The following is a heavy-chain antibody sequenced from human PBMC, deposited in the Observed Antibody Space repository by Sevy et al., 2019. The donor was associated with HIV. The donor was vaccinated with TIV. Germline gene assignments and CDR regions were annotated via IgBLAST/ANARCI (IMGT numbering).Heavy chain of an antibody. D-gene: IGHD2-15*01. CDR3: AKRRVQSGLSGGGANYGWDV. CDR1: GFPFSNYA. J-gene: IGHJ6*02. CDR2: LIGGGSRT. V-gene: IGHV3-23*01. Sequence: GGYLRLSCAASGFPFSNYAMSWIRQAPGKGLEWVSTLIGGGSRTYYADSVTGRFTISRDNSKNTLYLQMNSLGADDTAIYYRAKRRVQSGLSGGGANYGWDVCGHGTTVTVSS.